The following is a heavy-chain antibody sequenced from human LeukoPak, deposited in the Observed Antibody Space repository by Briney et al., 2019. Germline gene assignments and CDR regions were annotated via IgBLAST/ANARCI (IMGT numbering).Heavy chain of an antibody. CDR1: GGSISSYY. J-gene: IGHJ4*02. CDR2: IYYSGST. CDR3: ARVTPAYDFWSGYFGYFDY. D-gene: IGHD3-3*01. V-gene: IGHV4-59*01. Sequence: PSETLSLTCTVSGGSISSYYWSWIRQPPGKGLEWIGYIYYSGSTNYNPSLKSRVTISVDTSKNQFSLKLSSVTAADTAVYYCARVTPAYDFWSGYFGYFDYWGQGTLVTVSS.